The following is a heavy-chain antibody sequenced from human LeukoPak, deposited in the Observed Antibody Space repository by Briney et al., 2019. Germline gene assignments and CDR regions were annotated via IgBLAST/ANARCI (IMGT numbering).Heavy chain of an antibody. CDR3: AKALSIAAAGLYYYYYMDV. D-gene: IGHD6-13*01. J-gene: IGHJ6*03. Sequence: GGSLRLSCAASGFTFSSYAMSWVRQAPGKGLEGVSAISGSGGSTYYADSVKGRFTISRDNSKNTLYLQMNSLRAEDTAVYYCAKALSIAAAGLYYYYYMDVWGKGTTVTVSS. CDR2: ISGSGGST. V-gene: IGHV3-23*01. CDR1: GFTFSSYA.